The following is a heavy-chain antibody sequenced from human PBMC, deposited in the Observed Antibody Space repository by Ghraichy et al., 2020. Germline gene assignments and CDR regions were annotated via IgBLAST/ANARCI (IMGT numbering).Heavy chain of an antibody. CDR3: AKVYCSGDTCYSLFDF. V-gene: IGHV3-23*01. Sequence: GGSLRLSCAASGFTFNNYAMGWLRQAPGKGLEWVSSISSSGGSTFYADSVKGRFTIPRDNSKNTLYLQMNSLRAEDTALYYCAKVYCSGDTCYSLFDFWGRGTLVTVSS. J-gene: IGHJ4*02. CDR1: GFTFNNYA. D-gene: IGHD2-15*01. CDR2: ISSSGGST.